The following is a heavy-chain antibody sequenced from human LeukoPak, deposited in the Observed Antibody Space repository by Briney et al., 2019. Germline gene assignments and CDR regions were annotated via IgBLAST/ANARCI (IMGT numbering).Heavy chain of an antibody. J-gene: IGHJ4*02. CDR1: GFTFTNNA. CDR3: GRGHRFCSRGNCNSPVDY. CDR2: IGGGDVEI. V-gene: IGHV3-23*01. D-gene: IGHD2-15*01. Sequence: GESLKISCAMSGFTFTNNAMTWVRQAPGKGLEWVSTIGGGDVEIHYADSVKGRFTISRDNSKNTLYLQMNSLRAEDTAVYYCGRGHRFCSRGNCNSPVDYWGQGTPVTVSS.